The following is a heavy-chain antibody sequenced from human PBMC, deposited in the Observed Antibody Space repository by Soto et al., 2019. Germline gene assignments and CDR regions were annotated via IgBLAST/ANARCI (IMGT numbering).Heavy chain of an antibody. J-gene: IGHJ4*02. CDR1: GFTVSNNH. Sequence: VQLVESGGGLIQPGGSLRLSCAASGFTVSNNHMTWVRQAAGKGLELVSFVHGGGSTSYADSVKGRFAISRDTLYLQMDSLRAEDTAIYYCAGRLTTAARLDYWGRGTLVTVSS. CDR3: AGRLTTAARLDY. D-gene: IGHD3-16*01. CDR2: VHGGGST. V-gene: IGHV3-53*01.